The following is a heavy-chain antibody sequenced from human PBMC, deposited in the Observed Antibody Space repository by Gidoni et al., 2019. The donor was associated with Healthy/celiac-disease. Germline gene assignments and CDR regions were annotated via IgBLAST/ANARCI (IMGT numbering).Heavy chain of an antibody. Sequence: QVQLVESGGGVVQPGRSLRLSCAASGFTFSSYGMHWVRQAPGKGLEWVAVIWYDGSNKYYADSVKGRFTISRDNSKNTLYLQMNILRAEDTAVYYCARDYGVQDLWYYFDYWGQGTLVTVSS. CDR1: GFTFSSYG. CDR2: IWYDGSNK. J-gene: IGHJ4*02. CDR3: ARDYGVQDLWYYFDY. D-gene: IGHD2-8*02. V-gene: IGHV3-33*01.